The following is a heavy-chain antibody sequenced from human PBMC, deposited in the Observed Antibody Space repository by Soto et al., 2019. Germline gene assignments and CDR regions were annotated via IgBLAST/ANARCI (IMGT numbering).Heavy chain of an antibody. Sequence: QLQLQESGPGLVKPSETLSLTCTVSGGSISINNYYWGWIRQPPGKGPEWIGSIYYTGGTYYISSLKSRLTISLDTSTNQYSMRLSSVTAADTAVYYCARHGVNGNHDCWGQGTLITVSS. CDR3: ARHGVNGNHDC. V-gene: IGHV4-39*01. D-gene: IGHD2-8*01. CDR2: IYYTGGT. J-gene: IGHJ4*02. CDR1: GGSISINNYY.